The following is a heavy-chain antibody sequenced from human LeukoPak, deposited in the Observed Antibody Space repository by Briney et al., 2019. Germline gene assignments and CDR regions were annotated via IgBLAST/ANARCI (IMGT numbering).Heavy chain of an antibody. CDR2: ISSSGGNT. Sequence: PGGSLRLSCEASGFTFINYAMTWVRQAPGKGLEWVSRISSSGGNTYYADSVKGRFTISRDSSKNTLYLQMNSLRAEVTAVYYCAKTSYYDSGKGRSFDYWGQGTLVTVSS. CDR3: AKTSYYDSGKGRSFDY. J-gene: IGHJ4*02. V-gene: IGHV3-23*01. D-gene: IGHD3-10*01. CDR1: GFTFINYA.